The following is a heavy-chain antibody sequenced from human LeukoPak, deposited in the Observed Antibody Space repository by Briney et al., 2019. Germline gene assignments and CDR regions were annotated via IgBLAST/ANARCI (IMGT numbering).Heavy chain of an antibody. V-gene: IGHV4-34*01. D-gene: IGHD3-22*01. CDR3: ARDLTGYYDSSGIGAFDI. CDR2: INHSGST. Sequence: SETLSLTCAVYGGSFSGYYWSWIRQPPGKGLEWIGEINHSGSTNYNPSLKSRVTMSVDTSKNQFSLKLSSVTAADTAVYYCARDLTGYYDSSGIGAFDIWGQGTMVTVSS. J-gene: IGHJ3*02. CDR1: GGSFSGYY.